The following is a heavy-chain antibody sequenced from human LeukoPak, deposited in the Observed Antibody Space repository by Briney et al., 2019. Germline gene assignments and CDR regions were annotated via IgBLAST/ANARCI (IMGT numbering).Heavy chain of an antibody. D-gene: IGHD5-12*01. J-gene: IGHJ4*02. CDR3: VRDSFYTGYDRGFGY. Sequence: GGSLRLSCTVSGFTVSSNSMSWVRQAPGKGLEWVSFIYSDNTHYPDSVKGRFTISRDNSKNTLYLQMGSLRVEDMGVYYCVRDSFYTGYDRGFGYWGQGTLVTVS. V-gene: IGHV3-66*03. CDR1: GFTVSSNS. CDR2: IYSDNT.